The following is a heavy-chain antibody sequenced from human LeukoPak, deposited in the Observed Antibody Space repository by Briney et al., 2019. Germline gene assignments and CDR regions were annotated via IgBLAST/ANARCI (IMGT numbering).Heavy chain of an antibody. V-gene: IGHV3-48*03. Sequence: GGSLRLSCAASGFTFSSYEMNWVRQAPGKGLEWVSYISSSGSTIYYADSVKGRFTISRDNSKNTLYLHLNSLRAEDTAVYYCAKEEKDFYDSSGYYPIDYWGQGTLVTVSS. CDR3: AKEEKDFYDSSGYYPIDY. D-gene: IGHD3-22*01. CDR2: ISSSGSTI. CDR1: GFTFSSYE. J-gene: IGHJ4*02.